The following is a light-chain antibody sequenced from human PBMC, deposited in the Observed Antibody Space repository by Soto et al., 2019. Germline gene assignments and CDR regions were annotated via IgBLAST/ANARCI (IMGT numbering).Light chain of an antibody. CDR3: SSYIGSSTRV. CDR1: SSDIGTYTY. V-gene: IGLV2-14*01. J-gene: IGLJ1*01. Sequence: QSVLTQPASVSGSPGQSITISCTGTSSDIGTYTYVSWYQQHPGEAPKLIIFEVTNRPPGVSTRFSGSKSGNTASLTNSGLQDEDEADYYCSSYIGSSTRVFGTGTKLTVL. CDR2: EVT.